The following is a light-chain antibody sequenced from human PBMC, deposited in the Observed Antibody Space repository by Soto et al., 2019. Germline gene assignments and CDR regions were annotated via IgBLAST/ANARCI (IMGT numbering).Light chain of an antibody. CDR1: QAIRND. J-gene: IGKJ3*01. CDR3: LHDYSFPRT. Sequence: AIQMTQSPSSLSASVGDRVTITCRASQAIRNDLGWFQQKPGKAPRLLIYSASTLQSGVPSRFSGSGSGTDFSLTISSLQPEDFATYYCLHDYSFPRTFGPGTRVDLE. V-gene: IGKV1-6*01. CDR2: SAS.